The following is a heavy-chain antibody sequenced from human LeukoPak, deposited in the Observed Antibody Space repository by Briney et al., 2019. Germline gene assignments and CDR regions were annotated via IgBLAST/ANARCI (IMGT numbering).Heavy chain of an antibody. CDR1: GFTFSSYA. CDR2: ISGSGGST. D-gene: IGHD3-9*01. Sequence: GGSLRLSCAAFGFTFSSYAMSWVRQAPGKGLEWVSAISGSGGSTYYADSVKGRFNICRVNSKNTLKLQMNSLRAEDTAVYYCVNSQSDIFTGYLDFDYWGQGTLVTVSS. V-gene: IGHV3-23*01. CDR3: VNSQSDIFTGYLDFDY. J-gene: IGHJ4*02.